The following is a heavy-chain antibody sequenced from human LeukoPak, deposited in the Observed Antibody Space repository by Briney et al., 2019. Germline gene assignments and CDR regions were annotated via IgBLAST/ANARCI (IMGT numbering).Heavy chain of an antibody. CDR3: ARDALTCSGGSCSTADYFDY. CDR1: GDSVSSNSVS. V-gene: IGHV6-1*01. J-gene: IGHJ4*02. CDR2: TYYRSKWYN. D-gene: IGHD2-15*01. Sequence: SQTLSLTCAISGDSVSSNSVSWNWIRQSPSRGLEWLGRTYYRSKWYNDYAVSVKSRITINPDTSKNQFSLQLNSVTPEDTAVYYCARDALTCSGGSCSTADYFDYWGQGTLVTVSS.